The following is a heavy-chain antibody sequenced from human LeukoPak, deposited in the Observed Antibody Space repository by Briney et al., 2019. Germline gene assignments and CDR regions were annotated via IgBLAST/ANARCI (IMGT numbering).Heavy chain of an antibody. CDR2: ISTSSR. CDR1: GFTFSDYS. J-gene: IGHJ3*02. CDR3: AWKDAFDI. D-gene: IGHD1-1*01. V-gene: IGHV3-21*01. Sequence: TAGGSLRLSCAASGFTFSDYSMNWVRQAPGKGLEWASSISTSSRYYADSVKGRFTISRDNAKNSLFLQMNSLRAEDTAVYYCAWKDAFDIWGQGTMVTVSS.